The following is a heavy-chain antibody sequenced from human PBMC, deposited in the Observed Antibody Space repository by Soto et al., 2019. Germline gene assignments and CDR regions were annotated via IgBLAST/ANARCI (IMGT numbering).Heavy chain of an antibody. V-gene: IGHV4-39*01. CDR1: GGSISSTSYY. CDR2: IYYSGST. Sequence: QLQLQESGPGLAKPSETLSLICTVSGGSISSTSYYWGWIRQPPGKGLEWIGNIYYSGSTSYNSSLKSRVTISVDASKNQCSLKLSSVTAADTALYYCARLTVSRGFAYWGQGTLVSVSS. J-gene: IGHJ4*02. CDR3: ARLTVSRGFAY. D-gene: IGHD4-17*01.